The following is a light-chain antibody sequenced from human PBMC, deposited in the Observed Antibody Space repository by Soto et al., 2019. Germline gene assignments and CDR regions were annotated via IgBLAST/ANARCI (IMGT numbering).Light chain of an antibody. CDR3: QQYGNSPLT. V-gene: IGKV3-20*01. CDR1: QSVTSSY. CDR2: GAS. J-gene: IGKJ4*01. Sequence: EIVLTQSPGTLSLSPGERATLSCRASQSVTSSYLAWYQQKPGQAPRLLIYGASSRATGIPDRFSGSGSGTDLTLTISRQEPEDFAVYYCQQYGNSPLTFGGGTKVEIK.